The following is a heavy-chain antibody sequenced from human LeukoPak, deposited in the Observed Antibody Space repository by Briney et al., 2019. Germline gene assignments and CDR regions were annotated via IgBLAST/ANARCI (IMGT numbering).Heavy chain of an antibody. J-gene: IGHJ4*02. V-gene: IGHV4-34*01. Sequence: SETLSLTCAVYGGSFSGYYWSWIRQPPGEGLEWIGEINHSGSTNYNPSLKSRVTISVDTSKNQFSLKLSSVTAADTAVYYCARQDYYGSGSYYNPFDYWGQGTLVAVSS. CDR1: GGSFSGYY. D-gene: IGHD3-10*01. CDR2: INHSGST. CDR3: ARQDYYGSGSYYNPFDY.